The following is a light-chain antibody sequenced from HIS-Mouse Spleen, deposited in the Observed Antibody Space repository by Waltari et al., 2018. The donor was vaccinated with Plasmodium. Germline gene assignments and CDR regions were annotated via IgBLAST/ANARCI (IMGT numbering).Light chain of an antibody. CDR2: DVS. V-gene: IGLV2-11*01. Sequence: QSALTQPRSVSGSPGQSVTISCTGPSSDVGGHNYVSWYQQHPGKAPKLMIYDVSKRPSGVPDRFSGSKSGNTASLTISGLQAEDEADYYCCSYAGSYTSSFGGGTKLTVL. CDR1: SSDVGGHNY. CDR3: CSYAGSYTSS. J-gene: IGLJ2*01.